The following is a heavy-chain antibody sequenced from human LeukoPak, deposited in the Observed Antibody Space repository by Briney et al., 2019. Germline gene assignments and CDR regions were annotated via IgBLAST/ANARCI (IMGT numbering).Heavy chain of an antibody. CDR2: ISSSSTTI. Sequence: GGSLRLSCAASGFSFSTYSMNWVRQAPGKGLEWVSYISSSSTTIFYADSVKGRFTISRDNAKNTLYLQVNSLRDEDTAGYYCHSDPLYCDLWGRGTVVSV. J-gene: IGHJ2*01. V-gene: IGHV3-48*02. CDR3: HSDPLYCDL. D-gene: IGHD2-15*01. CDR1: GFSFSTYS.